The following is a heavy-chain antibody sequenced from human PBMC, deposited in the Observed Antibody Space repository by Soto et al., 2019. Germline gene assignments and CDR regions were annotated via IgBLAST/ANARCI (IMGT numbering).Heavy chain of an antibody. CDR1: GCSFTIYY. CDR3: AIGSKERIEVVPAAHCDY. CDR2: INPSGGST. D-gene: IGHD2-2*01. J-gene: IGHJ4*02. V-gene: IGHV1-46*01. Sequence: SVKLSCTTSGCSFTIYYMHWVRHANRQLLEWMGIINPSGGSTSYAQKFQGRVTMTRDTSTSTVYMELSSLRSEDTAVYYCAIGSKERIEVVPAAHCDYWGQGTLV.